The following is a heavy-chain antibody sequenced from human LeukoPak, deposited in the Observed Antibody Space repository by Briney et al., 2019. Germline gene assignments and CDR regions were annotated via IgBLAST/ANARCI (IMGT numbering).Heavy chain of an antibody. CDR2: ISSSSSYI. J-gene: IGHJ4*02. D-gene: IGHD5-12*01. V-gene: IGHV3-21*01. CDR3: ARGIPNGEATRY. Sequence: GGSLRLSCAASGFTFSSYSMNWVRQAPGKGLEWVSSISSSSSYIYYADSVKGRFTISRDNAKNSLYLQMNSVRSEDTAVYYCARGIPNGEATRYWGQGTLVTVSS. CDR1: GFTFSSYS.